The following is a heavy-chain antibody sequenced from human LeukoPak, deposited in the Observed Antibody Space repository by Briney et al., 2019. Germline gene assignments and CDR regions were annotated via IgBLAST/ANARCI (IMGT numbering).Heavy chain of an antibody. CDR2: IRYDGSNK. V-gene: IGHV3-30*02. CDR3: ARFIAAPYYFDY. CDR1: GFIFSNYA. D-gene: IGHD6-13*01. J-gene: IGHJ4*02. Sequence: GGSLRLSCAASGFIFSNYAMQWVRQAPGMGLEWVAFIRYDGSNKYYADSVKGRFTISRDNSKNTLYLQMNSLRAEDTAVYYCARFIAAPYYFDYWGRGTLVTVSS.